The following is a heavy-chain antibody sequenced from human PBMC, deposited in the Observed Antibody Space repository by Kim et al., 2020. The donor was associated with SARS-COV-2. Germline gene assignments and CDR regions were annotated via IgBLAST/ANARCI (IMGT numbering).Heavy chain of an antibody. J-gene: IGHJ4*02. Sequence: RYSPSFQGQVTISAEKSISTAYLQWSSLKASDTAMYYCASTLSGWSYYFGYWGQGTLVTVSS. D-gene: IGHD6-19*01. V-gene: IGHV5-51*01. CDR3: ASTLSGWSYYFGY.